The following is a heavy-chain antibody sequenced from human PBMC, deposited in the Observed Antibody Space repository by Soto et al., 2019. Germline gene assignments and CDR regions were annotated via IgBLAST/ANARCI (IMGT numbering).Heavy chain of an antibody. Sequence: EVQLLESGGGLVQPGGSLTLSCATSGFTFSSYAMVWVGQAAEKGLEWVASISNNGDTAYYADSVKGRFTISRGNSENTLYLQRNCLSADDTALYFCAKSRVFIGAIVTLLDSWGQGTQVTVSS. CDR3: AKSRVFIGAIVTLLDS. D-gene: IGHD3-16*02. J-gene: IGHJ4*02. V-gene: IGHV3-23*01. CDR1: GFTFSSYA. CDR2: ISNNGDTA.